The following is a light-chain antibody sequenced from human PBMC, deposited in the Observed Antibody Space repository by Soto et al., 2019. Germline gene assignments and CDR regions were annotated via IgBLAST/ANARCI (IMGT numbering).Light chain of an antibody. J-gene: IGLJ1*01. CDR3: GSWDSSLSAYV. V-gene: IGLV1-51*01. CDR1: SSSIAGYS. Sequence: GPGQKVTISCSVGSSSIAGYSVSWYKQLPGTAPKLLIYDDNKRPSGIPDRFSGSKSGTSATLGITGFQTGDEADYYCGSWDSSLSAYVFGTGTKVTVL. CDR2: DDN.